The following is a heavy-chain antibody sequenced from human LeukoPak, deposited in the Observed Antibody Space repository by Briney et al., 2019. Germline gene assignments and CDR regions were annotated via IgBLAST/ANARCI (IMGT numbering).Heavy chain of an antibody. V-gene: IGHV3-21*01. CDR2: ISSSSSYI. CDR3: ARLQHNWFDP. J-gene: IGHJ5*02. CDR1: GFTFSSYS. Sequence: PGGSLRLSCAASGFTFSSYSMNWVRQAPGKGLEWVSSISSSSSYIYYADSVKGRFTISRDNAKNSLYLHMNSLRAEDTAVYYCARLQHNWFDPWGQGTLVTVSS. D-gene: IGHD4-11*01.